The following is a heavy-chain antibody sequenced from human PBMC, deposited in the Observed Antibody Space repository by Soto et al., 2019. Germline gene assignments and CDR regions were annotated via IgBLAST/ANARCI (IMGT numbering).Heavy chain of an antibody. CDR3: AIAPGDYFDY. Sequence: QVQLQESGPGLVKPSQTLSLTCTVSGGSISSGCYYLSWIRQHPGKGLEWIGYIFYSGSTYYNPSLKSRVAISVDTAKNQFSLKLSSVTAADTAVYYCAIAPGDYFDYWGQGTLVTVSS. J-gene: IGHJ4*02. CDR1: GGSISSGCYY. CDR2: IFYSGST. V-gene: IGHV4-31*03.